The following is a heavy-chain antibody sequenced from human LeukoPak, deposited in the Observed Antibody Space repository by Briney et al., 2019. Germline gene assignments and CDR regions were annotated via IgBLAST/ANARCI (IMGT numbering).Heavy chain of an antibody. Sequence: PGGSLRLSCADSGFTFSNYAMNCVRQAPGKGLEWVSLIDVSGGSTYYADSVKGRFTISRDNSKNTLSLQMNSLRAEDTAVYYCARDLDSSGYYHEVDHWGQGTLVTVSS. D-gene: IGHD3-22*01. CDR3: ARDLDSSGYYHEVDH. V-gene: IGHV3-23*01. CDR1: GFTFSNYA. CDR2: IDVSGGST. J-gene: IGHJ4*02.